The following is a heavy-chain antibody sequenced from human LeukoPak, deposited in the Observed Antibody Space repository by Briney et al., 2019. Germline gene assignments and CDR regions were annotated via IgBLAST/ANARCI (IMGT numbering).Heavy chain of an antibody. CDR3: ASVLWFGGIFFDY. D-gene: IGHD3-10*01. CDR2: TSNSGSTI. V-gene: IGHV3-48*04. Sequence: GGSLRLSCAASGFTFSSYSMNWVRQAPGKGLEWVSYTSNSGSTIYYADSVKGRFTISRDNTKNSLYLQMNSLRAEDTAVYYCASVLWFGGIFFDYWGQGTLATVSS. CDR1: GFTFSSYS. J-gene: IGHJ4*02.